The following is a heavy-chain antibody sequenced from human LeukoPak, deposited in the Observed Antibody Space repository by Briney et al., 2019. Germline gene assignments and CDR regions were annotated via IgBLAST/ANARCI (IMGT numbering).Heavy chain of an antibody. CDR3: ARGTGTITPTDY. CDR2: IYSGGST. J-gene: IGHJ4*02. Sequence: GGSLGLSCAASGFTASSNNMSWVRQAPGKGLDWVSVIYSGGSTYYADSVKGRFTISRDNSKNTLYLQMNSLRDEDTAVYYCARGTGTITPTDYWGQGTLVTVSS. V-gene: IGHV3-53*01. CDR1: GFTASSNN. D-gene: IGHD1-7*01.